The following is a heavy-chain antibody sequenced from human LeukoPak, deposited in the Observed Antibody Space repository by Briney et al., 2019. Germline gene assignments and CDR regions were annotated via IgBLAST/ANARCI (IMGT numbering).Heavy chain of an antibody. CDR3: AREQVWLYSSSWSRKSFDY. D-gene: IGHD6-13*01. V-gene: IGHV1-8*01. Sequence: ASVKVSCKASGYTFTSYDINWVRQAPGQGLEWMGWMNPNSGDTGYPQKFQGRVTMTRDTSITTAYMELSSLRSEDTAVYYCAREQVWLYSSSWSRKSFDYWGQGTLVTVSS. CDR2: MNPNSGDT. J-gene: IGHJ4*02. CDR1: GYTFTSYD.